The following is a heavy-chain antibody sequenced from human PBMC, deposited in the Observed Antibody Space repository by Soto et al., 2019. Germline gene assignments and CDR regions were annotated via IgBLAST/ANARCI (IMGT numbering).Heavy chain of an antibody. CDR2: ISGSGGST. CDR3: VKGYSSSWDTYYYYGMDV. CDR1: GFTFSSYA. V-gene: IGHV3-23*01. Sequence: GGSLRLSCAASGFTFSSYAMSWVRQAPGKGLEWVSAISGSGGSTYYADSVKGRFTISRDNPKITLYLQMNSLRAEDTAVYYCVKGYSSSWDTYYYYGMDVWGQGTTVTVSS. D-gene: IGHD6-13*01. J-gene: IGHJ6*02.